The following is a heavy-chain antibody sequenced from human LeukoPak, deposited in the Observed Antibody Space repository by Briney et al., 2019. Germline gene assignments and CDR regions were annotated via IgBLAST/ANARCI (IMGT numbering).Heavy chain of an antibody. J-gene: IGHJ1*01. V-gene: IGHV3-7*01. CDR3: ARALEVCSGGSCYYAEYFQH. Sequence: PGGSLRLSCAASGCTFSSYSMSWVRQAPGKGLEWVANIKQDGSEKYYVDSVNGRFTISRDNAKNSLYLQMNSLRAEDTAVYYCARALEVCSGGSCYYAEYFQHWGQGTLVTVSS. CDR1: GCTFSSYS. D-gene: IGHD2-15*01. CDR2: IKQDGSEK.